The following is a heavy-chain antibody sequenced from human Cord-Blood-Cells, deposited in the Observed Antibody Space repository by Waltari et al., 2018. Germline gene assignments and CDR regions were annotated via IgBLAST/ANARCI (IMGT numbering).Heavy chain of an antibody. D-gene: IGHD2-2*01. CDR1: GYTFTSYA. CDR3: AQGCSSTSCPMPHFDY. J-gene: IGHJ4*02. V-gene: IGHV7-4-1*02. Sequence: QVQLVQSGSELKKPGASVKVSCQASGYTFTSYAMNCVRQAPGQGLEWMRWINTNTGNPTYAQVFTGRFVFSLDTSVSTAYLQISSLKAEDTAVYYCAQGCSSTSCPMPHFDYWGQGTLFTVSS. CDR2: INTNTGNP.